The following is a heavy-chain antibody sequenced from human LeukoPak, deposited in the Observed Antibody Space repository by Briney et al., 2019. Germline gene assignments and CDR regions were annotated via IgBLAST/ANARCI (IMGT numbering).Heavy chain of an antibody. CDR3: ARDFGITWAQYYFDY. CDR1: GFIFSTYG. J-gene: IGHJ4*02. D-gene: IGHD3-10*01. V-gene: IGHV3-30*19. CDR2: ISFDGSHK. Sequence: GGSLRLSCAASGFIFSTYGMHWVRQAPGKGLEWVAVISFDGSHKYYADSVTGRFTISRDNSKNTLYLQMDSLRTDDTAMYYCARDFGITWAQYYFDYWGQGTLVTVSS.